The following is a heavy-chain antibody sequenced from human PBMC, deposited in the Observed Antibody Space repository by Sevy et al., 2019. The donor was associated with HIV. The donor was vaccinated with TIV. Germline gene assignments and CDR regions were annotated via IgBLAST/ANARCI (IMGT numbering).Heavy chain of an antibody. CDR1: GGSISSYY. CDR3: VRDAPGIVPYAFDI. V-gene: IGHV4-59*01. D-gene: IGHD2-2*01. Sequence: SETLSLTCTVSGGSISSYYWSWIRQPPGKGLEWIGYIYYSGSTNYNPSLKSRVTISVDTSKNQFSLKLSSVTAADTAVYYCVRDAPGIVPYAFDIWGQGTMVTVSS. J-gene: IGHJ3*02. CDR2: IYYSGST.